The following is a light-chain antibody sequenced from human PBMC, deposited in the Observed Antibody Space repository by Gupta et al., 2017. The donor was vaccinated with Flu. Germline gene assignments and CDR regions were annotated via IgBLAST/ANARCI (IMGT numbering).Light chain of an antibody. CDR2: GKG. Sequence: YHASWYQQKPGEDPVLVFNGKGNRPSGSLDRFSVSRSGDTASLTITGARAEDEADYYCNSRDSSGSHPVVFGGGTKLTVL. J-gene: IGLJ2*01. V-gene: IGLV3-19*01. CDR3: NSRDSSGSHPVV. CDR1: YH.